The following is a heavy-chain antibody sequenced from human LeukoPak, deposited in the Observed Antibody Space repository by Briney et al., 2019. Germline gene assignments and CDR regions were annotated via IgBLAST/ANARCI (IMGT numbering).Heavy chain of an antibody. J-gene: IGHJ4*02. CDR3: ARVTSGGSLFDY. D-gene: IGHD3-10*01. CDR2: INPSTNAT. Sequence: ASVKVSCKASGYTFTSYGISWVRQAPGQGLEWMGIINPSTNATSYPQKFQGRVTMTRDTSTSTVYMEVSGLRSEDTAVYYCARVTSGGSLFDYWGQGTLVTVSS. CDR1: GYTFTSYG. V-gene: IGHV1-46*01.